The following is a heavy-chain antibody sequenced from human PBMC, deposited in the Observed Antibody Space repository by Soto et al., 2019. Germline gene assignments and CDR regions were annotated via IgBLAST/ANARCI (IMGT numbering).Heavy chain of an antibody. Sequence: QVQLVESGGGVVQPGRSLRLSCAASGFTFSSYGMHWVRQAPGKGLEWVAVIWYDGSNKYYADSVKGRFTISRDNSKNPLYLQMNSLRAEDTAVYYCARVSYDFWSGYFDYWGQGTLVTVSS. D-gene: IGHD3-3*01. CDR2: IWYDGSNK. V-gene: IGHV3-33*01. J-gene: IGHJ4*02. CDR1: GFTFSSYG. CDR3: ARVSYDFWSGYFDY.